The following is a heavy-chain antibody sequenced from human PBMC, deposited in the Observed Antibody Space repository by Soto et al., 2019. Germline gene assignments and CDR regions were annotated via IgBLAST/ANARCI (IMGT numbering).Heavy chain of an antibody. Sequence: QVQLVESGGGVVQPGRSLRLSCAASGFTFSSYAMHWVRQAPGKGLEWVAVISYDGSNKYYADSVKGRFTISRDNSKNTLYLQMNSLRAEDTAVYYCARNYEILTAAFDYWGQGTLVTVSS. V-gene: IGHV3-30-3*01. J-gene: IGHJ4*02. CDR2: ISYDGSNK. D-gene: IGHD3-9*01. CDR3: ARNYEILTAAFDY. CDR1: GFTFSSYA.